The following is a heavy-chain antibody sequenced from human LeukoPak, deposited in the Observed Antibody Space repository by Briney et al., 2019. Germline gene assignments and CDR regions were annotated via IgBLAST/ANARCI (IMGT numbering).Heavy chain of an antibody. CDR3: ARLIAADPQLDC. Sequence: PSQTLSLTCTVSGGSITSGGYYWSWIRQAPGRGLEWIGYIYHSGDTYSNPSLKGRATVSMDRSKNQFSLNLSSVTAADTAVYYCARLIAADPQLDCWGQGTLVTVSS. J-gene: IGHJ4*02. D-gene: IGHD6-13*01. CDR1: GGSITSGGYY. CDR2: IYHSGDT. V-gene: IGHV4-30-2*01.